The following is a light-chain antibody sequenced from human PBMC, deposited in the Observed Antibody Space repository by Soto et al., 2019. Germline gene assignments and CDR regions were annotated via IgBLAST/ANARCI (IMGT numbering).Light chain of an antibody. J-gene: IGKJ1*01. CDR2: DVS. CDR1: QSINAW. CDR3: QQYNSYSPKT. Sequence: DIHLTQTPSTLSASVGDRVTITCRASQSINAWLAWYQQKPGKAPKLLIYDVSTLASGVPSRFSGSASGTEFTLTISNLESDDFATYYCQQYNSYSPKTFGQGTKVDIK. V-gene: IGKV1-5*01.